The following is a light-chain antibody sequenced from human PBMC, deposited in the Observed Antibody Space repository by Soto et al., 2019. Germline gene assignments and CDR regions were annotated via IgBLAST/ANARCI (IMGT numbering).Light chain of an antibody. CDR2: DAS. CDR1: QSFRGL. CDR3: QQRSNWPLT. J-gene: IGKJ4*01. Sequence: EDVVTQSPVTLSLSPGERATLSCRASQSFRGLLAWYQQKPGQAPRLLIYDASNRATGIPARFSGSGSGTDFTLTISSLEPADFAVYYCQQRSNWPLTFGGGTKVDI. V-gene: IGKV3-11*01.